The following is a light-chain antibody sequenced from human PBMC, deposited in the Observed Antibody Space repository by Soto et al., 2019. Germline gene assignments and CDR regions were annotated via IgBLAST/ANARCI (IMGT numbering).Light chain of an antibody. CDR3: SSFAANNNVVYV. J-gene: IGLJ1*01. CDR1: SSDVGGYNY. CDR2: EVS. Sequence: QSALTQPPSASGSPGQSVTISCTGTSSDVGGYNYVSWYQQHPGKAPKLMIYEVSKRPSGVPDRFSGSKSGNTTSLTVSGLHAEDEADYYCSSFAANNNVVYVFGTGTKVTVL. V-gene: IGLV2-8*01.